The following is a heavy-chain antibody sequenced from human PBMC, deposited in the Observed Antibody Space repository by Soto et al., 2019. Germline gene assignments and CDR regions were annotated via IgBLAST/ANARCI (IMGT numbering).Heavy chain of an antibody. CDR3: LRDYEGY. J-gene: IGHJ4*02. D-gene: IGHD3-16*01. CDR1: GFTFSSYA. Sequence: EVQLLESGGGLVQPGGSLRLSCAASGFTFSSYAMSWVRQAPGKGLEWVSAISGSGGSTYYADSVKGRFTISRDNSKNSLFLQVSSLRAEDTALYYCLRDYEGYWGQGTLVTVSS. V-gene: IGHV3-23*01. CDR2: ISGSGGST.